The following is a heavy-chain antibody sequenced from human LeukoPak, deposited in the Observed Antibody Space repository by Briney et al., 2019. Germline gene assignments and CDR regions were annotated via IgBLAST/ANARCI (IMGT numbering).Heavy chain of an antibody. CDR1: GFTFSDHY. CDR3: TTGLTGTVDY. J-gene: IGHJ4*02. Sequence: GGSLRLSCAASGFTFSDHYMDWVRQAPGKGLEWVGRISNKANSYTTQYAASVKGRFAISRDDSKNSLYLQMNSLKTKDTAVYYCTTGLTGTVDYWGQGTLVTVSS. D-gene: IGHD1/OR15-1a*01. CDR2: ISNKANSYTT. V-gene: IGHV3-72*01.